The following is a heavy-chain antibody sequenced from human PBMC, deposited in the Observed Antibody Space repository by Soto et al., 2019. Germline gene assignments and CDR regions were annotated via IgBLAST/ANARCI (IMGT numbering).Heavy chain of an antibody. V-gene: IGHV4-59*01. Sequence: ETLSLTWTVSGHSIVHSYCSWFRQSPGKRLEWIGDIYYSGSTNYNPSLKSRVTISVDRSKNQFSLKLRSVTAADTAVYYCARISSPWGKGTLVTVSS. J-gene: IGHJ5*02. CDR3: ARISSP. CDR1: GHSIVHSY. D-gene: IGHD3-3*01. CDR2: IYYSGST.